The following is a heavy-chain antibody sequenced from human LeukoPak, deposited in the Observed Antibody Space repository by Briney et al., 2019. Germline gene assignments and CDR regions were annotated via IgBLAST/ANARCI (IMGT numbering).Heavy chain of an antibody. D-gene: IGHD6-19*01. V-gene: IGHV3-7*01. CDR1: GFTFSDYY. CDR2: IKKDGSEE. CDR3: ARFYDTGWYGHFDY. Sequence: GGSLRLSCAASGFTFSDYYMSWIRQAPGKGLEWVANIKKDGSEEYYVDSVKGRFTITRDNAQNSLYLQMNSLTAEDTAVYYCARFYDTGWYGHFDYWGQGALVAVSS. J-gene: IGHJ4*02.